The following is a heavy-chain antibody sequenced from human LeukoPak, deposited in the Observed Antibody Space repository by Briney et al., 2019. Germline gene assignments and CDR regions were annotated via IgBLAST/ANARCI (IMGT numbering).Heavy chain of an antibody. J-gene: IGHJ4*02. D-gene: IGHD6-19*01. Sequence: PSETLSLTCTVSGGSISSYYWSWIRQPPGEGLEWIGYIYYSGSTNYNPSLKSRVTISVDTSKNQFSLKLSSVTAADTAVYYCARDLGSGWYYWGQGTLVTVSS. V-gene: IGHV4-59*01. CDR1: GGSISSYY. CDR2: IYYSGST. CDR3: ARDLGSGWYY.